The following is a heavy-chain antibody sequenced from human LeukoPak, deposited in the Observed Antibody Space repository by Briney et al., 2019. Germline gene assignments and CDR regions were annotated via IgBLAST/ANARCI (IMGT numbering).Heavy chain of an antibody. Sequence: ASVKVSCTASGYTFTSYGINWVRQATGQGLEWMGWMNPNSGNTGYAQKFQGRVTMTRNTSISTAYMELSSLRSEDTAVYYCARGRPDIVVVPAAKGAFDIWGQGTMVTVSS. V-gene: IGHV1-8*01. J-gene: IGHJ3*02. CDR2: MNPNSGNT. CDR3: ARGRPDIVVVPAAKGAFDI. CDR1: GYTFTSYG. D-gene: IGHD2-2*01.